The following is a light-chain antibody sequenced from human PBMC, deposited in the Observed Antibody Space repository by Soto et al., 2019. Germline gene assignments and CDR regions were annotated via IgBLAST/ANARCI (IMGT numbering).Light chain of an antibody. J-gene: IGLJ2*01. CDR2: EGT. V-gene: IGLV2-23*01. Sequence: QSALTQPASVSASPGQSITISCTGTSSNVGTYDLVSWYQHHPDKAPKLIIYEGTKRPSGISSRFSGSKSGNTPSLTISGPQAEDDADYYCCSCAVGAALVFGGGTKLTVL. CDR3: CSCAVGAALV. CDR1: SSNVGTYDL.